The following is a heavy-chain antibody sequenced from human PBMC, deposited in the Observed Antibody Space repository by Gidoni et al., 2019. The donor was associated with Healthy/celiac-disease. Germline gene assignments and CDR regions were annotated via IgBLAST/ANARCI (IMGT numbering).Heavy chain of an antibody. J-gene: IGHJ4*02. CDR1: GGSISSSSYY. CDR2: IYYSGST. Sequence: QLQLQESGPGPVKPSEALSLTFTVSGGSISSSSYYRGWLRQPPGKGLEWIGSIYYSGSTYYNPSLKSRVTISVDTSKNQFSLKLSSVTAADTAVYYCASAGGWYYFDYWGQGTLVTVSS. V-gene: IGHV4-39*01. CDR3: ASAGGWYYFDY.